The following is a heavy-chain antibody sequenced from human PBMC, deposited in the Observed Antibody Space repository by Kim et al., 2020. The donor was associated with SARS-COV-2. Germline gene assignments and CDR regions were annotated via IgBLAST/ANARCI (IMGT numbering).Heavy chain of an antibody. J-gene: IGHJ4*02. CDR1: GFTFSSYG. V-gene: IGHV3-30*18. CDR2: ISYDGSNK. Sequence: GGSLRLSCAASGFTFSSYGMHWVRQAPGKGLEWVAVISYDGSNKYYADSVKGRFTISRDNSKNTLYLQMNSLRAEDTAVYYCAKQAAENYGDYLFDYWGQGTLVTVSS. CDR3: AKQAAENYGDYLFDY. D-gene: IGHD4-17*01.